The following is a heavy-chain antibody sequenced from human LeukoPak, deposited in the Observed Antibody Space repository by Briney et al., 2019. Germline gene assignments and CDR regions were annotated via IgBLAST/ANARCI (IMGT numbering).Heavy chain of an antibody. CDR2: IRTGTGSP. CDR1: GYTFTSYA. Sequence: ASVKVSCKASGYTFTSYAINWVRQAPGQGLEYMGWIRTGTGSPTYAQGFTGRFVFSLDTSVNTAYLQISSLKAEDTAVYYCARDLDSAAFDIWGQGTMVTVSS. CDR3: ARDLDSAAFDI. J-gene: IGHJ3*02. D-gene: IGHD2-15*01. V-gene: IGHV7-4-1*02.